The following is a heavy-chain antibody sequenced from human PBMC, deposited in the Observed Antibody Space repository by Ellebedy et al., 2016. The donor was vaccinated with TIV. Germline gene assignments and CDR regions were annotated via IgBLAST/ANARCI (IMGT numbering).Heavy chain of an antibody. CDR2: IYYSGTT. Sequence: MPSETLSLTCTVSGGPIDSYYWTWIRQPPGKGLEWIGYIYYSGTTNYSPSLQSRVTMSVDTSKKQLSLNLSSVTAADTAVYYCATSYDSSGYYDDDAFDIWGQGTMVTVSS. CDR3: ATSYDSSGYYDDDAFDI. J-gene: IGHJ3*02. D-gene: IGHD3-22*01. V-gene: IGHV4-59*01. CDR1: GGPIDSYY.